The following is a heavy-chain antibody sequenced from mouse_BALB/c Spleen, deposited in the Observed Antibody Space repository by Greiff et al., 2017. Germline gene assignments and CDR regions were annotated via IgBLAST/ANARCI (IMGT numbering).Heavy chain of an antibody. CDR2: INPGSGGT. CDR3: ARSDDYDGGYYFNY. D-gene: IGHD2-4*01. V-gene: IGHV1-54*01. CDR1: GYAFTNYL. J-gene: IGHJ2*01. Sequence: VQLQQSGAELVRPGTSVKVSCKASGYAFTNYLIEWVKQRPGQGLEWIGVINPGSGGTNYNEKFKGKATLTADKSSSTAYMQLSSLTSDDSAVYFCARSDDYDGGYYFNYWGQGTTLTVSS.